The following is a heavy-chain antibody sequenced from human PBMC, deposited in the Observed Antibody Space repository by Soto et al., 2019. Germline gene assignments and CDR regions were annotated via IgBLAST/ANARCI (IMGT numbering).Heavy chain of an antibody. J-gene: IGHJ3*01. Sequence: QVQLVESGGGAVQPGRSLRLSCAASGFTLSDYGMHWVRQAPDKGLEWVAVIWSDGNRKYYADSVKGRFTISRDNPDNPLFLEMNSLTADDTAVYYCVRGGKTAGGFDVWGPGTMVTVSS. D-gene: IGHD2-15*01. CDR1: GFTLSDYG. CDR3: VRGGKTAGGFDV. V-gene: IGHV3-33*01. CDR2: IWSDGNRK.